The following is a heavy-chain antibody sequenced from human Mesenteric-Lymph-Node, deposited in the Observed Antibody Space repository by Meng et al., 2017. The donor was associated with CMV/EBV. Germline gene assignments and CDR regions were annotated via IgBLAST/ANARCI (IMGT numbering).Heavy chain of an antibody. CDR2: LNPNSGGT. V-gene: IGHV1-2*02. CDR1: GSIFTDYH. CDR3: ASVEMATIYYYGMDV. J-gene: IGHJ6*02. Sequence: ASVKVSCKASGSIFTDYHIHWVRQAPGQGLEWMGWLNPNSGGTNYAQKFQGRVTMTRDTSISTAYMELSRLRSDDTAVYYCASVEMATIYYYGMDVWGQGTTVTVSS. D-gene: IGHD5-24*01.